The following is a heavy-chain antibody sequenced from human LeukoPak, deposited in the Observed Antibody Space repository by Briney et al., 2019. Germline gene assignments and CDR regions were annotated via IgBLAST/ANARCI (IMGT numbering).Heavy chain of an antibody. V-gene: IGHV3-30*03. CDR3: ATSVGSDWAFDI. Sequence: SGGSLRLSCAASGFTFSSCGMHWVRQAPGKGLEWVAVISNDGSNKYYADSVKGRFTISRDNSKNTLYLQMNSLRAEDTAVYYCATSVGSDWAFDIWGQGTMVTVSS. J-gene: IGHJ3*02. CDR2: ISNDGSNK. D-gene: IGHD2-15*01. CDR1: GFTFSSCG.